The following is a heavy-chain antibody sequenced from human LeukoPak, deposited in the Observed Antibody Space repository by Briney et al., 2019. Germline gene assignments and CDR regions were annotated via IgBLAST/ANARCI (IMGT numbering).Heavy chain of an antibody. CDR2: TYYRSKLYN. CDR1: GDSVSSNSAA. J-gene: IGHJ6*02. D-gene: IGHD2-2*01. CDR3: ARGPTDIVVVPAAIYYYYGMDV. V-gene: IGHV6-1*01. Sequence: SQTLSLTCAISGDSVSSNSAAWKWIRQSPSRGLEWLGRTYYRSKLYNDYAVSVKSRITINPDTSKNQFSLQLNSVTPEDTAVYYCARGPTDIVVVPAAIYYYYGMDVWGQGTTVTVSS.